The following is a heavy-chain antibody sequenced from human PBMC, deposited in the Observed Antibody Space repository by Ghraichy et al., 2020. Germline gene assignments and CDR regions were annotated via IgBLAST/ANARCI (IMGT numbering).Heavy chain of an antibody. D-gene: IGHD5-12*01. V-gene: IGHV1-69*13. CDR3: ARDRRDVYQTGYSGYYYYAFDL. CDR2: IIPIFGTT. J-gene: IGHJ3*01. Sequence: SVKVSCKASGGTLSTYAITWVRQAPGQGPEWLGGIIPIFGTTNIAQKFQDRVAITADESAKTAYMELSRLRSDDTGVYFCARDRRDVYQTGYSGYYYYAFDLWGQGTDVTVSS. CDR1: GGTLSTYA.